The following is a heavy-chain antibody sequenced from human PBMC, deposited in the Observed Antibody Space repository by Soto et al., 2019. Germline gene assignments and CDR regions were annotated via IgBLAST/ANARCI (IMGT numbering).Heavy chain of an antibody. CDR1: GFTFSSYG. D-gene: IGHD5-18*01. Sequence: HPGGSLRLSCAASGFTFSSYGMHWVRQAPGKGLEWVAVISYDGSNKYYADSVKGRFTISRDNSKNTLYLQMNSLRAEDTAVYYCAKGRIQLWLRRPGDAFDIWGQGTMVTVSS. V-gene: IGHV3-30*18. CDR3: AKGRIQLWLRRPGDAFDI. J-gene: IGHJ3*02. CDR2: ISYDGSNK.